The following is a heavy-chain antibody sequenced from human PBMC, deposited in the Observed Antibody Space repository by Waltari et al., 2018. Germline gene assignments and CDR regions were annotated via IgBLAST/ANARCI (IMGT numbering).Heavy chain of an antibody. V-gene: IGHV6-1*01. CDR3: ARDLSFKSDC. J-gene: IGHJ4*02. CDR1: GDSVSSNSSA. CDR2: TYYRSRWYN. Sequence: QVELQQSGPGLVKPSQTLLLTCVISGDSVSSNSSAWNWIRQSPSGGIEWLGRTYYRSRWYNDYAVSMKGRITINPDTSKNQFSLQLNFVTPEDTAVYYCARDLSFKSDCWGQGILVTVSS.